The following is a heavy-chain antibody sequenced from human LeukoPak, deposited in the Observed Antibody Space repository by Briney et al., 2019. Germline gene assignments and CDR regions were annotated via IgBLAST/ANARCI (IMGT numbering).Heavy chain of an antibody. CDR1: GFTFTDYY. CDR3: VRSKWELGY. Sequence: GGSLRLSYAASGFTFTDYYMAWIRQAPGKGLEWVSYISSSGTAYHADSVKGRFTIYRDNDKSSVHLQMNTLRAEDTAVYYCVRSKWELGYWGQGTLVTVSS. V-gene: IGHV3-11*01. CDR2: ISSSGTA. D-gene: IGHD1-26*01. J-gene: IGHJ4*02.